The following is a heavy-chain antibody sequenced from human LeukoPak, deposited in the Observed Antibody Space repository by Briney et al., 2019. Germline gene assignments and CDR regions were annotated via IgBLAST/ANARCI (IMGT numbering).Heavy chain of an antibody. J-gene: IGHJ4*02. Sequence: GGSLRLSCAASGFTFSNYAMTWVRQAPGKGLECVSGINANGGTSYYADSVRGRFTVSRDNSKNTLSLQMNSLRAEDSAIYYCAKTNGYFDYWGQGTLVTVPS. V-gene: IGHV3-23*01. CDR1: GFTFSNYA. CDR3: AKTNGYFDY. CDR2: INANGGTS.